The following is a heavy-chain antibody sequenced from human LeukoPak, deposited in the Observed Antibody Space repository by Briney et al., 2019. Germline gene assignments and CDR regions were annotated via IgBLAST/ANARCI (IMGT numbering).Heavy chain of an antibody. J-gene: IGHJ4*02. CDR3: ARAYGPYYIDY. V-gene: IGHV3-11*01. CDR2: IGGRGRTI. Sequence: PGGSLRLSCAASGFTFSDYYMSWIRQAPWKGLEWVSYIGGRGRTIYYADSVKGRFTISRDNAKNSLYLQMNSLRAEDTAVYYCARAYGPYYIDYWGQGTPVTVSS. CDR1: GFTFSDYY. D-gene: IGHD3-10*01.